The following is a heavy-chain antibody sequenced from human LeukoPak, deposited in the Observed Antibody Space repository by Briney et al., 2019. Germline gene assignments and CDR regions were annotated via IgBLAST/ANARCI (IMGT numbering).Heavy chain of an antibody. CDR3: ASHPYYYGSGSYHNPFDAFDI. CDR1: GYSFTSYW. CDR2: IYPGDSDT. J-gene: IGHJ3*02. D-gene: IGHD3-10*01. V-gene: IGHV5-51*01. Sequence: ESLKISCKGSGYSFTSYWIGWVRQMPGEGLERMGIIYPGDSDTRYSPSFQGQVTISADKSISTAYPQWSSLKASDTAMYYCASHPYYYGSGSYHNPFDAFDIWGQGTMVTVSS.